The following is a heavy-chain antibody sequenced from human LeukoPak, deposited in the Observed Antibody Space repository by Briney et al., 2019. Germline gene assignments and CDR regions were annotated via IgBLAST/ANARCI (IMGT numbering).Heavy chain of an antibody. V-gene: IGHV3-66*01. CDR2: IYSGGST. J-gene: IGHJ4*02. CDR3: ARVGYTGTWYSSPPFDY. D-gene: IGHD6-13*01. Sequence: GGSLRLSCAVSGFTVSSNYMSWVRQAPGKGLEWVSIIYSGGSTYYADSVKGRFTISRDNSKNTLYLQMNSLRAEDTAVYYCARVGYTGTWYSSPPFDYWGQGTLVTVSS. CDR1: GFTVSSNY.